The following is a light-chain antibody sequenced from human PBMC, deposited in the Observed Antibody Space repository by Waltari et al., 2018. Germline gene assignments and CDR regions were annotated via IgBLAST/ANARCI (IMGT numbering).Light chain of an antibody. J-gene: IGLJ2*01. CDR3: FSYARRSTVL. CDR2: NVR. V-gene: IGLV2-14*03. Sequence: QSALTQPASVTGSLGQSITISCTGTLNADNDFSYVSWFQQHPGRVPKLLIYNVRNRPSGTSGRFSSSKSGSTASLTISGLQSEDEADYYCFSYARRSTVLFGGGTKLTVL. CDR1: LNADNDFSY.